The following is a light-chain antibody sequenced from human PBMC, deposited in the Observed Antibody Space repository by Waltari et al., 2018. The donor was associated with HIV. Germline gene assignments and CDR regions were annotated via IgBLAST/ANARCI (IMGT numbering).Light chain of an antibody. CDR3: QQYNTYTT. CDR2: KAS. Sequence: DIQMTQSPSTLPASVGDRVTITCRASQTISDWLAWYQQKPGKAPKLLIYKASTLESGVPSRFSGSGSETEFTLTISSLQPDDFATYYCQQYNTYTTFGQGTKLEIK. V-gene: IGKV1-5*03. J-gene: IGKJ2*01. CDR1: QTISDW.